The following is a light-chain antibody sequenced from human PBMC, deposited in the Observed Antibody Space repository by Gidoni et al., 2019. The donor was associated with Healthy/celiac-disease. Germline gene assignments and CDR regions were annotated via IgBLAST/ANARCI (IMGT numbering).Light chain of an antibody. CDR3: QQYGSSLWT. CDR2: GAS. CDR1: QSVSSRS. V-gene: IGKV3-20*01. J-gene: IGKJ1*01. Sequence: EIVLTQSPGTLYLSPGEIATLSCRASQSVSSRSLAWYQQKPGQARRLLIYGASSRATCFPDTFRGSGSGTDFTLTISRLEHEEFAVYYCQQYGSSLWTFGQGTKVEIK.